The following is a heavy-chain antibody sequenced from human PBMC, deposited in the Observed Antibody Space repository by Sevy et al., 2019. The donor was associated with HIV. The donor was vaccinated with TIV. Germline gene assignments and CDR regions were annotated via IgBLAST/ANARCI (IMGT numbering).Heavy chain of an antibody. V-gene: IGHV3-23*01. CDR2: ISGGGSST. J-gene: IGHJ4*02. D-gene: IGHD3-16*01. CDR3: AKCVYAYEYFFDY. CDR1: GFTFPFNA. Sequence: GGSLRLSCAASGFTFPFNAVAWVRQAPGKGLEWVSLISGGGSSTYYADSVKGRFTISRDNSKNTLYLQMHSLRAEDTAVYYCAKCVYAYEYFFDYWGQGTLVTVSS.